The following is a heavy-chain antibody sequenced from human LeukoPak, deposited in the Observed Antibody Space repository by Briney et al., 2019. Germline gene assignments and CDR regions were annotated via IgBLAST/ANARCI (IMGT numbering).Heavy chain of an antibody. J-gene: IGHJ4*02. Sequence: SETLPLTCTVSGGSFSSYCWSWIRQPPGKGLEWIGSIYYSGSTDYNPSLKSRVTISVDTSKNQFSLKLSSVTAADTAVYYCARGRIARLPYFDYWGQGTLVTVSS. CDR2: IYYSGST. CDR3: ARGRIARLPYFDY. D-gene: IGHD5-18*01. V-gene: IGHV4-59*01. CDR1: GGSFSSYC.